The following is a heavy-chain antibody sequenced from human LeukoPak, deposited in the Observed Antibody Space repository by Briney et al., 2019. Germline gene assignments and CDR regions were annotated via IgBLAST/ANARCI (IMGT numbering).Heavy chain of an antibody. J-gene: IGHJ6*03. D-gene: IGHD5-18*01. V-gene: IGHV4-34*01. CDR3: ARIGSYGFYYYYYMDV. Sequence: SETLSLTCAVYGGSFSGYYWSWIRQPPGKGLEWIGEINHSGSTNYNPSLKSRVTISVDTSKNQFSLKLSSVTAADTAVYYCARIGSYGFYYYYYMDVWGKGTTVTVSS. CDR1: GGSFSGYY. CDR2: INHSGST.